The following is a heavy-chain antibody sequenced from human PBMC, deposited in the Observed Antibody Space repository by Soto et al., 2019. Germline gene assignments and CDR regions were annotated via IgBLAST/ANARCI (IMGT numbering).Heavy chain of an antibody. CDR1: GYSISSGYY. J-gene: IGHJ4*02. CDR3: ARKGSSSIYFDY. D-gene: IGHD6-6*01. CDR2: IYHSGST. Sequence: SETLSLTCAVSGYSISSGYYWGWIRQPPGKGLEWIGNIYHSGSTYYNPSLKSRVTISVDTSKNQFSLKLSSVTAADTAVYYCARKGSSSIYFDYWGQGTLVTVS. V-gene: IGHV4-38-2*01.